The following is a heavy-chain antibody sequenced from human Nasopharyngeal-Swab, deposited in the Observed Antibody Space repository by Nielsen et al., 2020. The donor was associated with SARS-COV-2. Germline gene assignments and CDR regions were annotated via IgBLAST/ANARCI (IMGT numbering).Heavy chain of an antibody. V-gene: IGHV3-66*01. D-gene: IGHD6-13*01. J-gene: IGHJ6*03. CDR2: IYSGGST. Sequence: GGSRRLSCAASGFTVSINYMSWVRQAPGKGLEWVSVIYSGGSTYYADSVKGRFTISRDNSKNTLYLQMNSLRAEDTAVYYCAGSSFDYYYYYMDVWGKGTTVTVSS. CDR3: AGSSFDYYYYYMDV. CDR1: GFTVSINY.